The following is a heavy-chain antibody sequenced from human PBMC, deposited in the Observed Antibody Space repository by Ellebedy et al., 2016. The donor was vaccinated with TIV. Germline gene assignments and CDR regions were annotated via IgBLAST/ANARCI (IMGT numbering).Heavy chain of an antibody. Sequence: GESLKISCAASGFTFSSYAMSWVRQAPGKGLEWVSAISGSGGSTYYADSVKGRFTISRDNSKNTLYLQMNSLRAEDTAVYYCAKAADTYYYDSSTWYYFDYWGQGTLVTVSS. D-gene: IGHD3-22*01. CDR1: GFTFSSYA. CDR3: AKAADTYYYDSSTWYYFDY. J-gene: IGHJ4*02. CDR2: ISGSGGST. V-gene: IGHV3-23*01.